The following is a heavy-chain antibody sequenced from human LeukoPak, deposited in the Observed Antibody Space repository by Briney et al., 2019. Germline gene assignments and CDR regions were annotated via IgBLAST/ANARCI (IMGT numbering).Heavy chain of an antibody. D-gene: IGHD3-16*01. J-gene: IGHJ4*02. V-gene: IGHV3-74*01. CDR2: IKTDGRTT. CDR1: GMTFSNHW. Sequence: PGGSLRLSCAASGMTFSNHWMHWVRQVPGKGLVWVSLIKTDGRTTIYADSVKGRFTISRDNDKSTLYLQMNSLRAEDTAIYYCTTGPSYGYEWWGQGTVVTVSS. CDR3: TTGPSYGYEW.